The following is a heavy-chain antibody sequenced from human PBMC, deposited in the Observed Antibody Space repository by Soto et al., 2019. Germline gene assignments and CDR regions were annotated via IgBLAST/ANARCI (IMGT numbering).Heavy chain of an antibody. CDR1: EFTFNSYA. D-gene: IGHD2-21*02. CDR2: IIGSGAIT. J-gene: IGHJ4*02. CDR3: AKDARDTGGNSGIDY. V-gene: IGHV3-23*01. Sequence: LRLSCVASEFTFNSYAMSWVCQAPGMGLEWVSSIIGSGAITYYADSVKGRFTISRDNSKSTLYLQMNSLRVEDTALYYCAKDARDTGGNSGIDYWGQGTLVTVSS.